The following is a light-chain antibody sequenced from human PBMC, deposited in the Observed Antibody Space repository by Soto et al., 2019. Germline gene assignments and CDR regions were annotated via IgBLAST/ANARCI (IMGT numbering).Light chain of an antibody. J-gene: IGKJ3*01. V-gene: IGKV3-15*01. CDR3: RQYNNWPRGVT. CDR1: QSVSSN. CDR2: GAS. Sequence: EIVMTQSPATLSVSPGERATLSCRASQSVSSNLAWYQQKPGQAPRLLIYGASTRATGIPARFSGSGPGTEFALTISSLQSEDFSVYYWRQYNNWPRGVTFGPGTKVDIK.